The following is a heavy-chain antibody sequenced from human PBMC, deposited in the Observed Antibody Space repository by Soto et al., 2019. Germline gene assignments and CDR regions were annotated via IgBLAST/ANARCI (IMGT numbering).Heavy chain of an antibody. Sequence: QVQLVQSGAEMKKPGSSVKVSCQSSGGTFNTYAMNWVRQAPGQGPEWMGDISPMFGAANYAPKFQGRVTITAYESTGTSYMQLSSLTSEDTALYFCAREVQGHTPAGVYWGQGTLVTVSS. CDR3: AREVQGHTPAGVY. D-gene: IGHD2-8*01. J-gene: IGHJ4*02. CDR1: GGTFNTYA. CDR2: ISPMFGAA. V-gene: IGHV1-69*19.